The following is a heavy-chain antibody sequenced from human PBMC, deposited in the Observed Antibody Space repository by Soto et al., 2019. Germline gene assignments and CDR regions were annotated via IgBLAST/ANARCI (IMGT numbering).Heavy chain of an antibody. CDR1: GCSVISGSYY. CDR3: ARGQLTGDPGDY. V-gene: IGHV4-61*01. CDR2: IYYSGST. J-gene: IGHJ4*02. Sequence: LSLTCTVSGCSVISGSYYWSWIRQPPGKGLEWIGYIYYSGSTNYNPSLKSRVTISVDTSKNQFSLKLSSVTAADTAVYYCARGQLTGDPGDYWCQGNRGTV. D-gene: IGHD7-27*01.